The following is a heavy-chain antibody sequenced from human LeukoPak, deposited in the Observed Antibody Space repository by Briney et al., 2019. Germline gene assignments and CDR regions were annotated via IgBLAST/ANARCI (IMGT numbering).Heavy chain of an antibody. Sequence: SETLSLTCTVSGGSISSYYWSWIRQPAGKGLEWIGRIYTSGSTNYIPSLKSRVTMSVDTSKNQFSLKLSSVTAADTAVYYCARGGQYCSGSYYTYYYYGMDFWGQGTMVTVSS. CDR2: IYTSGST. D-gene: IGHD3-10*01. V-gene: IGHV4-4*07. J-gene: IGHJ6*02. CDR1: GGSISSYY. CDR3: ARGGQYCSGSYYTYYYYGMDF.